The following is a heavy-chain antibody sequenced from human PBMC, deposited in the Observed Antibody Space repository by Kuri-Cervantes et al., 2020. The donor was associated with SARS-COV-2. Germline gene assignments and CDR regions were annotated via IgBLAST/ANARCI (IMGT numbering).Heavy chain of an antibody. J-gene: IGHJ4*02. V-gene: IGHV3-23*01. CDR2: LSVSGGNT. CDR3: AKDLAVAGSEDDS. Sequence: GGSLRLSCAASGDIFTDAWMSWVRQAPGKGLEWVSSLSVSGGNTYYADSVKGRFTISRDNSRNTLYLQMNSLSAEDTAVYYCAKDLAVAGSEDDSWGQGTLVTVSS. CDR1: GDIFTDA. D-gene: IGHD6-19*01.